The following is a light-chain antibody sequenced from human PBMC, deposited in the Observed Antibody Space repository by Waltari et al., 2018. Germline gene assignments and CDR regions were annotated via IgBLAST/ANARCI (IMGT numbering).Light chain of an antibody. Sequence: EIVLTQSPGTLSLSPGESATLSCRTSQSVTRALAWYQQKPGQAPRLLIYGASNRATGLPERFSGSGSGADFSLPISSLEPEDFAVYYCQHYLRLPVTFGQGTKVEVK. CDR2: GAS. J-gene: IGKJ1*01. CDR3: QHYLRLPVT. V-gene: IGKV3-20*01. CDR1: QSVTRA.